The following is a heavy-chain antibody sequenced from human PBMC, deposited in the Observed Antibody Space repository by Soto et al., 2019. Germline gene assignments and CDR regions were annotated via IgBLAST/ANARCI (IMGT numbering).Heavy chain of an antibody. CDR2: ISSSSSYI. V-gene: IGHV3-21*01. J-gene: IGHJ6*03. Sequence: GSLRLSCAASGFTFSSYRMNWVRQAPGKGLEWVSSISSSSSYIYYADSVKGRFTISRDNAKNSLYLQMNSLRAEDTAVYYCARVRGSGTYLTQNYYYYYMDVWGKGTTVTVSS. CDR1: GFTFSSYR. D-gene: IGHD3-10*01. CDR3: ARVRGSGTYLTQNYYYYYMDV.